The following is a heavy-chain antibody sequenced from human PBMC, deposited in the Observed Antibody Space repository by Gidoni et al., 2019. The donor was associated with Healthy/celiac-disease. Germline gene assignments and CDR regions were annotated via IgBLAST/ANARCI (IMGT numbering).Heavy chain of an antibody. J-gene: IGHJ4*02. Sequence: QVQLVQSGAEVKKPGASVKVSCKASGYTFTGYSMPWVRQAPGKGLEWMGWTNPNSGGTNYAQKFQGMVTMTRDTSISTAYMELSRLRSDDTAVYYCARESLAVAATIGGVWYYFDYWGQGTLVTVSS. CDR1: GYTFTGYS. CDR2: TNPNSGGT. D-gene: IGHD5-12*01. V-gene: IGHV1-2*02. CDR3: ARESLAVAATIGGVWYYFDY.